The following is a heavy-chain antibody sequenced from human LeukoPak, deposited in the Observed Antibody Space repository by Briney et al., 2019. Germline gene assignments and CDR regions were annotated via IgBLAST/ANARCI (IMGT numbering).Heavy chain of an antibody. J-gene: IGHJ4*02. Sequence: PSDTLSLTCSVSGGSIRSSGYFWGWIRKPPGKAFEWVVSICYGGTTYYNPSLKSRVTISVDTSKKQFSLKLSSVTAADTAFYYCARQRDYYDSSGQSDFDSWGQGALVTVSS. D-gene: IGHD3-22*01. CDR1: GGSIRSSGYF. V-gene: IGHV4-39*01. CDR3: ARQRDYYDSSGQSDFDS. CDR2: ICYGGTT.